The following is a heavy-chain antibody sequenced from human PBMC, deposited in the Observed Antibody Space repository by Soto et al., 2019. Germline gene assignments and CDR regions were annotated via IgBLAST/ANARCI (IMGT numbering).Heavy chain of an antibody. CDR1: GGTFSSYA. V-gene: IGHV1-69*01. CDR3: ARDPDDFWSGYYSSWFDP. D-gene: IGHD3-3*01. CDR2: IIPIFGTA. J-gene: IGHJ5*02. Sequence: QVQLVQSGAEVKKPGSSVKVSCKASGGTFSSYAISWVRQAPGQGLEWMGGIIPIFGTANYAQKFQGRVTITADESTSTAYMELSSLRSEDTAVYYCARDPDDFWSGYYSSWFDPWGQGTLVTVSS.